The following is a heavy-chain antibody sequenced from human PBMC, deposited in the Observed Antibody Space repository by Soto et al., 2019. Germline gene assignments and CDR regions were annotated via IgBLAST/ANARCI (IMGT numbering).Heavy chain of an antibody. CDR1: VYTFTDYY. CDR3: ARGVSGWSPFDF. J-gene: IGHJ4*02. CDR2: INTNSGVT. Sequence: QVQLVQSGAEVKKPGASVKVSCKASVYTFTDYYVHWVRQAPGQGLEWMGWINTNSGVTNFAQKFQGWVTLTRDTSVNTAYMELNRLKSDDTAVFFCARGVSGWSPFDFWGQGTLVTVSS. D-gene: IGHD6-19*01. V-gene: IGHV1-2*04.